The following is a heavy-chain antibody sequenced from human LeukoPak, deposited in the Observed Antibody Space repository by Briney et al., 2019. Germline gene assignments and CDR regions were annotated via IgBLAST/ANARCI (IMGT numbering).Heavy chain of an antibody. CDR3: AKDRDYYLVGFFDY. CDR2: ISGSGVTT. J-gene: IGHJ4*02. CDR1: GFTFSSYA. D-gene: IGHD3-10*01. V-gene: IGHV3-23*01. Sequence: RSGGSLRLSCAASGFTFSSYAMSWVRQAPGKGLEWVSAISGSGVTTYYADSVKGRFTISRGNSKNTLYLQMNSLRAEDTALYYCAKDRDYYLVGFFDYWGQGTLVTVSS.